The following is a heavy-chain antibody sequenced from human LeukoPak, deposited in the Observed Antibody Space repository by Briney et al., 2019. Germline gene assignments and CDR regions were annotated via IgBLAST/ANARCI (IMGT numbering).Heavy chain of an antibody. D-gene: IGHD2-15*01. Sequence: GGSLRLSCAASGFTFSSYAMSWVRQAPGKGLEWVSYISSSGSTIYYADSVKGRFTISRDNAKNSLYLQMNSLRAEDTAVYYCAREALVAPAFDIWGQGTMVTVSS. V-gene: IGHV3-48*04. J-gene: IGHJ3*02. CDR2: ISSSGSTI. CDR1: GFTFSSYA. CDR3: AREALVAPAFDI.